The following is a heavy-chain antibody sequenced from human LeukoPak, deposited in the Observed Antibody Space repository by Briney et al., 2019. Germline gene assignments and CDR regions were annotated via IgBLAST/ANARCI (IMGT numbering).Heavy chain of an antibody. J-gene: IGHJ5*02. Sequence: GASVTVSCTASGYTFTSYYMHWVRQAPGQGLEWIGIINPSGGSTSYAQKFQGRVTITADESTSTAYMELSSLRSEDTAVYYCARGPPVRYQLLVPVGGPWGQGTLVTVSS. D-gene: IGHD2-2*01. CDR2: INPSGGST. V-gene: IGHV1-46*01. CDR1: GYTFTSYY. CDR3: ARGPPVRYQLLVPVGGP.